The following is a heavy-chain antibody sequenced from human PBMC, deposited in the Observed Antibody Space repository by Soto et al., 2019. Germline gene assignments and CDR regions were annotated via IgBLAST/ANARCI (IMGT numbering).Heavy chain of an antibody. CDR3: APHVHCSGGSCHYDAFDI. V-gene: IGHV3-23*01. D-gene: IGHD2-15*01. CDR1: GFIFGNYM. CDR2: ISDGGEST. Sequence: EVQWLESGGGLVQPGESLRLSCAFSGFIFGNYMMTWVRQAPGKGLEWVSTISDGGESTYYADSVKGRFTISRDNSKNTLYLQMDSLGVEDTAVYYCAPHVHCSGGSCHYDAFDIRGQGTMVTVSS. J-gene: IGHJ3*02.